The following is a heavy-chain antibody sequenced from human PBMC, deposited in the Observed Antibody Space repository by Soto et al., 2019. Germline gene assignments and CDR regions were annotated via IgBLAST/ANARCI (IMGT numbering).Heavy chain of an antibody. CDR2: ISGSGGST. D-gene: IGHD3-22*01. CDR3: AKVAEDYDSSGYYYDY. V-gene: IGHV3-23*01. Sequence: GESLKISCAASGFTFSSYAMSWVRQAPGKGLEWVSAISGSGGSTYYADSVKGRFTISRDNSKNTLYLQMNSLRAEDTAVYYCAKVAEDYDSSGYYYDYWGQGTLVNVSS. J-gene: IGHJ4*02. CDR1: GFTFSSYA.